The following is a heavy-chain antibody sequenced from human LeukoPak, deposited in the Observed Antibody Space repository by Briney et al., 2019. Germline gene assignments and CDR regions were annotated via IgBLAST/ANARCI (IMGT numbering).Heavy chain of an antibody. D-gene: IGHD2-2*01. CDR1: GFTFSSYW. Sequence: TGGSLRLSCAASGFTFSSYWMSWVRQAPGKGLEWVANIKQDGCEKYYVDSVKGRFTISRDNAKNSLYLQMNSLRAEDTAVYYCARGGVPAANLGIDYWGQGTLVTVSS. CDR2: IKQDGCEK. J-gene: IGHJ4*02. CDR3: ARGGVPAANLGIDY. V-gene: IGHV3-7*04.